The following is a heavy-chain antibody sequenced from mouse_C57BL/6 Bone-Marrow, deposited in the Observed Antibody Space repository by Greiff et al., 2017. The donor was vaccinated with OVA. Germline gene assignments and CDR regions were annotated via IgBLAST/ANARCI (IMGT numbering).Heavy chain of an antibody. J-gene: IGHJ2*01. CDR1: GYTFTSYV. CDR3: ARERENWDFGY. CDR2: IYPRSGNT. Sequence: QVQLQQSGAELARPGASVKLSCKASGYTFTSYVIRWVKQRPGQGLEWIGEIYPRSGNTYYNEKFKGKATLTADKSSSTAYMELRSLTSEDSAVYFCARERENWDFGYGGQGTTLTVSS. D-gene: IGHD4-1*01. V-gene: IGHV1-81*01.